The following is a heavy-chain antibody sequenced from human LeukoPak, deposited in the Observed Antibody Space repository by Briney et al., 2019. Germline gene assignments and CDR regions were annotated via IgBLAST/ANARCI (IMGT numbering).Heavy chain of an antibody. CDR2: ISSSSSYI. CDR3: ARAPTRKPFDI. D-gene: IGHD1-14*01. V-gene: IGHV3-21*01. J-gene: IGHJ3*02. CDR1: GFTFSSYS. Sequence: GGSLRRSCAASGFTFSSYSMNWVRQAPGKGLEWVSSISSSSSYIYYADSVKGRFTISRDNAKNSLYLQMNSLRAEDTAVYYCARAPTRKPFDIWGQGTMVTVSS.